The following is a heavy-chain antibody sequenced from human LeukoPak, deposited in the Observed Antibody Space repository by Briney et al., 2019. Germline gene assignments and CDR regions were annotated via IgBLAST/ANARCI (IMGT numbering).Heavy chain of an antibody. CDR2: ISSSGSTK. D-gene: IGHD6-13*01. Sequence: GGSLRLSCAASGSTFSSYEMNWVRQAPGKGLEWVSYISSSGSTKYYADSVKGRFTISRENAKNSLYLQMNSLRAGDTAVYYCARVGSGSSWFGGSYYGMDVWGQGTTVTVSS. CDR1: GSTFSSYE. V-gene: IGHV3-48*03. CDR3: ARVGSGSSWFGGSYYGMDV. J-gene: IGHJ6*02.